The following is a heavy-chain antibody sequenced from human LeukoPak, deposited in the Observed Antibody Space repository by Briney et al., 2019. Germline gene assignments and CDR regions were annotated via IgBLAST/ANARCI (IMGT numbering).Heavy chain of an antibody. Sequence: SETLSLTCTVSGGSTSSYYWSWIRQPPGKGLEWIGYIYYGGSTNYNPSLKSRVTISVDTSKNQFSLKLSSVTAADTAVYYCARGDWFDPWGQGTLVTVSS. V-gene: IGHV4-59*01. CDR3: ARGDWFDP. CDR2: IYYGGST. CDR1: GGSTSSYY. J-gene: IGHJ5*02.